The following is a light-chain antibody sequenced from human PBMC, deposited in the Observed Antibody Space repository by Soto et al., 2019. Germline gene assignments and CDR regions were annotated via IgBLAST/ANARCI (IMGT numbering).Light chain of an antibody. Sequence: EIVLTQSPGTLSLSPGERATLSCRASQSVSSSYLAWYQQKPGQAPRLLIYGASNRATGIPDRFSGSGSGTYVTLTISKLEPEDFALYYCQQNGSSPYTFGQVTKLEIK. J-gene: IGKJ2*01. CDR2: GAS. CDR3: QQNGSSPYT. CDR1: QSVSSSY. V-gene: IGKV3-20*01.